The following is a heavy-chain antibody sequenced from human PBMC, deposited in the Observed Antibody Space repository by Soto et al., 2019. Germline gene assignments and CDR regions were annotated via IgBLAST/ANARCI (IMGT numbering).Heavy chain of an antibody. Sequence: QVHLVQSGAEVKKPGASVKVSCKASGYNFIDYDINWVRQSTGQGLEWMGWMTPNSGNTGYAQKFQGRGTLTRDTSIGAGYMELSSLKSGDTAVYYCARNPYGSGLFDPWGQGTLVTVSS. CDR3: ARNPYGSGLFDP. J-gene: IGHJ5*02. D-gene: IGHD6-19*01. CDR2: MTPNSGNT. CDR1: GYNFIDYD. V-gene: IGHV1-8*01.